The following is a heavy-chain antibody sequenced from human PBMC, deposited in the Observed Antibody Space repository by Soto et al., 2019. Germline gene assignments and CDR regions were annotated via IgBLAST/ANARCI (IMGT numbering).Heavy chain of an antibody. V-gene: IGHV6-1*01. J-gene: IGHJ6*02. CDR1: GDSVASNSAA. D-gene: IGHD2-15*01. CDR3: TTGATSRRYVNYYYGIGV. Sequence: SQTLSLTCAISGDSVASNSAAWNWIRQSPSRGLEWLGRTYYRSKWYTDYAESVKSLITINPDTSKNQVSLQLKSVTPEDTAVYYCTTGATSRRYVNYYYGIGVWGQGTTVTVS. CDR2: TYYRSKWYT.